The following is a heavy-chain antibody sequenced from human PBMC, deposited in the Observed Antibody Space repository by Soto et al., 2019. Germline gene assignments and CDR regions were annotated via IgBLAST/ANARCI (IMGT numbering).Heavy chain of an antibody. CDR3: AKGESGSSWDFDY. CDR2: ISGSGKNT. D-gene: IGHD6-13*01. CDR1: GFTFSSHA. Sequence: GGSLRLSCAASGFTFSSHAMSCVRQAPGKGLEWVSGISGSGKNTYSADSVKGRFTISRDNSKKTVYLQMNSLRAEDTAIYYCAKGESGSSWDFDYWGQGSLVTVSS. J-gene: IGHJ4*02. V-gene: IGHV3-23*01.